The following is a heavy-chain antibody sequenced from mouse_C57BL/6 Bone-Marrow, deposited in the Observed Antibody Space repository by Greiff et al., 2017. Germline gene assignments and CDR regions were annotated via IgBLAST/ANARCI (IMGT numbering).Heavy chain of an antibody. Sequence: EVQLQQSGPGMVKPSQSLSLTCTVTGYSITSGYDWHWIRHFPGNKLEWMGYISYSGSTNYNPSLKSRISITHDTSKNHFFLKLNSVTTEDTATYYCARDGAYYGSDDWYFDVWGTGTTVTVSS. J-gene: IGHJ1*03. D-gene: IGHD1-1*01. CDR3: ARDGAYYGSDDWYFDV. V-gene: IGHV3-1*01. CDR1: GYSITSGYD. CDR2: ISYSGST.